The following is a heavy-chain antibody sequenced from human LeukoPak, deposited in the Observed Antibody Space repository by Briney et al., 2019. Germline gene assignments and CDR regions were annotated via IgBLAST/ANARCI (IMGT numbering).Heavy chain of an antibody. J-gene: IGHJ5*02. CDR3: AREGLDMVRGVIPKEAWGWFDP. CDR2: IYTSGST. CDR1: GGSISSGSYY. V-gene: IGHV4-61*02. D-gene: IGHD3-10*01. Sequence: PSETLSLTCTVSGGSISSGSYYWNWIRQPAGKGLEWIGRIYTSGSTNYNPSLKSRVTVSVDTSKNQFSLKLSSVTAADTAVYYCAREGLDMVRGVIPKEAWGWFDPWGQGTLVTVSS.